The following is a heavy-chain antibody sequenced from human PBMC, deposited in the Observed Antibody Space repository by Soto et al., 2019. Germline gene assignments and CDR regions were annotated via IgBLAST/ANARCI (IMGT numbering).Heavy chain of an antibody. V-gene: IGHV3-23*01. Sequence: GGALRLSCAASGFTFSSYAISWVRQAPGKGLEWVSAISGSGGSTYYADSVKGRFTISRDNSKNTLYLQMNSLRAEDTAVYYCAKDHDGYYNVISWFDPWGQGTLVTVLL. CDR3: AKDHDGYYNVISWFDP. CDR2: ISGSGGST. J-gene: IGHJ5*02. D-gene: IGHD3-9*01. CDR1: GFTFSSYA.